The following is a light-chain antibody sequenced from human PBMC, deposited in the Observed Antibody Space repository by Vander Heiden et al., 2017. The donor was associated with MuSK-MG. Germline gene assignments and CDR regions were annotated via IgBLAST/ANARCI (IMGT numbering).Light chain of an antibody. Sequence: DIQMTQSPSSLSASVGDRVTITCRASQSISGYLNWYQQKPGKAPKLLIYGASSLERGVPSRFSGRGSGPDFILSISSLQPEDFATYFCQQTYSTPGTTFGQGRRPDIK. CDR3: QQTYSTPGTT. V-gene: IGKV1-39*01. CDR1: QSISGY. CDR2: GAS. J-gene: IGKJ5*01.